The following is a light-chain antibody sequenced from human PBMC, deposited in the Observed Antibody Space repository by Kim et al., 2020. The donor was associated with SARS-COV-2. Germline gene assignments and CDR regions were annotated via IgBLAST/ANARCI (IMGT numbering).Light chain of an antibody. CDR3: NSRDNNDNVL. CDR1: SLSTYS. Sequence: VALGQTVRITCQGDSLSTYSTTWFQQKPGQAPIVVFYGKNNRPSGIQDRFSGSSSGNTASLTITATQAGDAADYYCNSRDNNDNVLFGGGTRLTVL. J-gene: IGLJ2*01. CDR2: GKN. V-gene: IGLV3-19*01.